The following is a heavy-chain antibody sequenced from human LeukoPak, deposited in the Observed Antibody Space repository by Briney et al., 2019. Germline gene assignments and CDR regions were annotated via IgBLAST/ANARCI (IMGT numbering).Heavy chain of an antibody. J-gene: IGHJ4*02. CDR2: IYYSGST. CDR1: GGSISSTSYY. D-gene: IGHD3-22*01. V-gene: IGHV4-39*07. Sequence: PSETLSLTCTVSGGSISSTSYYWGWIRQPPGKGLEWIGSIYYSGSTYYNPSLKSRVTISVDTSKNQFSLKLSSVTAADTAVYYCARTLSYYYDSRATFDYWGQGTLVTVSS. CDR3: ARTLSYYYDSRATFDY.